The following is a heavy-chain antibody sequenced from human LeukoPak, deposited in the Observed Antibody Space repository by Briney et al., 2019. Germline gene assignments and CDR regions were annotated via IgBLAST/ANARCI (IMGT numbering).Heavy chain of an antibody. Sequence: ASVKVSCKASGYTFTSYGISWVRQAPGQGLEWMGCISAYNGNTNYAQKLQGRVTMTTDTSTSTAYMELRSLRSDDTAVYYCARDRLYYYDCSGYYPNDYWGQGTLVTVSS. CDR1: GYTFTSYG. V-gene: IGHV1-18*01. CDR3: ARDRLYYYDCSGYYPNDY. D-gene: IGHD3-22*01. CDR2: ISAYNGNT. J-gene: IGHJ4*02.